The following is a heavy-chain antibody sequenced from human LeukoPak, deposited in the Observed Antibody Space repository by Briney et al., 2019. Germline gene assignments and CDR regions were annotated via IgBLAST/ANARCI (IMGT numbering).Heavy chain of an antibody. CDR2: ISGSGDST. CDR3: ANRGRAVLYTTGWYYFDY. J-gene: IGHJ4*02. D-gene: IGHD6-19*01. V-gene: IGHV3-23*01. CDR1: GFTFSSYA. Sequence: PGGSLRLSCAASGFTFSSYAMTWVRQTPGKGLEWVSSISGSGDSTYYADSVKGRFTISRDNSKNTLYLQVNSLRAEDTAVYYCANRGRAVLYTTGWYYFDYWGQGTLVTVSS.